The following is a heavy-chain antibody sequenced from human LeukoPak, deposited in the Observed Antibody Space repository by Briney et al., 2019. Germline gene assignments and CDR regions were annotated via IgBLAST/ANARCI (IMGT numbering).Heavy chain of an antibody. CDR2: MYSHGLT. CDR1: GFTFDDFA. J-gene: IGHJ4*02. CDR3: VRDIGSYPPEK. V-gene: IGHV3-9*01. Sequence: GRSLRLSCAVSGFTFDDFAMHWVRQAPGKGLEWVSLMYSHGLTSYGDSVRGRFTISRDTSKNTLHLQMNSLRAEDTAIYYCVRDIGSYPPEKWGQGTLVTVSS. D-gene: IGHD1-26*01.